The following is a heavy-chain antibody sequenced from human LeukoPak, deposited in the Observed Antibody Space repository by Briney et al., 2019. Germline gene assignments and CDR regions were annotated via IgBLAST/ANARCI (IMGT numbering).Heavy chain of an antibody. J-gene: IGHJ3*02. D-gene: IGHD1-26*01. CDR1: GGTFSSYA. CDR3: ARGATTFDAFDI. Sequence: SVKVSCKASGGTFSSYAISWVRQAPGQGLEWMGRIIPILGIANYAQKFQGRVTITADKSTSTAYMELSSLRSEDTAVYYCARGATTFDAFDIWGQGTMVTVSS. V-gene: IGHV1-69*04. CDR2: IIPILGIA.